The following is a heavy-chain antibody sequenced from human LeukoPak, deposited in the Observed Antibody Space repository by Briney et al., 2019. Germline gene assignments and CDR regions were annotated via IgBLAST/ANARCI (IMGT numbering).Heavy chain of an antibody. CDR2: INWNGDSV. J-gene: IGHJ5*02. CDR1: GFTFDDYA. V-gene: IGHV3-9*01. CDR3: ARDLLGS. Sequence: PGRSLRLSCAASGFTFDDYAMHWVRQAPGKGLEWVSGINWNGDSVNYADSVKGRFTISRDNAKNSLYLRMNGLRAEDTALYYCARDLLGSWGQGTLVTVSS.